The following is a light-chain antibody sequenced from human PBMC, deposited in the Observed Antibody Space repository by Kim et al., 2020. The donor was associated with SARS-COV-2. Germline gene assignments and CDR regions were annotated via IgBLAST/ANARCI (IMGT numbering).Light chain of an antibody. V-gene: IGLV2-14*01. Sequence: QSHTISCTGTSSAVGGYKYVSWYQQHPGKAPKLVIYEVDNRPSGVSIRFSGSKSGNTASLTISGLQAEDEADYYCSSYIRGSTNYVFGTGTKVTVL. CDR1: SSAVGGYKY. CDR3: SSYIRGSTNYV. J-gene: IGLJ1*01. CDR2: EVD.